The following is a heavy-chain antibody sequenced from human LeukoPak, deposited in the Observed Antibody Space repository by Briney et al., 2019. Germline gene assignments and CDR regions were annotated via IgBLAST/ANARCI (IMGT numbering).Heavy chain of an antibody. D-gene: IGHD2-15*01. V-gene: IGHV3-7*01. CDR3: TRDNGYCSGGTCLHYYMDV. CDR2: IPQHGSEK. CDR1: GFAFTNYW. J-gene: IGHJ6*03. Sequence: GGSLRLSGAASGFAFTNYWMSWVRQAPGKGLGWVANIPQHGSEKYYVDSVKGRFTISRGNAENSVYLQMNSLRAEDTAVYYCTRDNGYCSGGTCLHYYMDVWGKGTTVTISS.